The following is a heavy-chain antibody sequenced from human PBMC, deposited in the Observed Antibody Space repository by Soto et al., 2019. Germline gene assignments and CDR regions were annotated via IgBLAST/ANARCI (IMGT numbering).Heavy chain of an antibody. CDR3: ARGLGQQLVHFDY. CDR2: IYYSGST. D-gene: IGHD6-13*01. V-gene: IGHV4-39*07. CDR1: GGSISSSSYY. J-gene: IGHJ4*02. Sequence: PSETLSLTCTVSGGSISSSSYYWGWIRQPPGKGLEWIGRIYYSGSTYYNPSLKSRVTISVDKSENQFSLKLSSVTAADTAVYYCARGLGQQLVHFDYWGQGTLVTVSS.